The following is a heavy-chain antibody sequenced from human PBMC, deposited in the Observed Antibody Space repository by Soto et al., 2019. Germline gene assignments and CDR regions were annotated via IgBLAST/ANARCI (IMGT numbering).Heavy chain of an antibody. J-gene: IGHJ4*02. CDR2: ISYDGSNK. CDR1: GFTFSSYA. Sequence: QVQLVESGGGVVQPGRSLRLSCAASGFTFSSYAMHWVRQAPGKGLEWVAVISYDGSNKYYADSVKGRFTISRDNSKNTLYLQMNRLRAEDTAVYYCARDPVLGGDRGVYFDYWGQGTLVTVSS. CDR3: ARDPVLGGDRGVYFDY. V-gene: IGHV3-30-3*01. D-gene: IGHD2-21*02.